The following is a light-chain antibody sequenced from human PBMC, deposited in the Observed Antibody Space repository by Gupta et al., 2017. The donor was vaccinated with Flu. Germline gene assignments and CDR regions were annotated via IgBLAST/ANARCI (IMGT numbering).Light chain of an antibody. CDR2: DAA. CDR1: QDISNY. V-gene: IGKV1-33*01. CDR3: QQYDDLPTWT. J-gene: IGKJ1*01. Sequence: DIKLTQSPSSLSASAGDRVTITCQASQDISNYLKWYQQKPRKAPKLLIYDAANFETGVPSRFSGSGCGTDFTFTISSRQPEDIATDYYQQYDDLPTWTFGQGTKVEIK.